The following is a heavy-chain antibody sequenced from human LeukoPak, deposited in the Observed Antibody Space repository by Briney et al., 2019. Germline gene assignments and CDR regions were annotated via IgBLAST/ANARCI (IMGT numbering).Heavy chain of an antibody. CDR3: ARDGYCSSTSCSYDY. V-gene: IGHV3-21*01. CDR1: GFTFSSYW. CDR2: ISSSSSYI. D-gene: IGHD2-2*01. J-gene: IGHJ4*02. Sequence: GGSLRLSCAASGFTFSSYWMPWVRQAPGKGLEWVSSISSSSSYIYYADSVKGRFTISRDNAKNSLYLQMNSLRAEDTAVYYCARDGYCSSTSCSYDYWGQGTLVTVSS.